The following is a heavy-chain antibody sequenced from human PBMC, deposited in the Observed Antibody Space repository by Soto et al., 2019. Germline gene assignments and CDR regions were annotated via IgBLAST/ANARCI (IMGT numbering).Heavy chain of an antibody. Sequence: KTSETLSLTCTVSGGAISSNYWTLIRHPPGKGLEWIVYVYNSGSTNYNPSLKSRVTISEDTSKSQFSLKVNSMTAADTAVYYCARYRREAVAGYTLDNWGQGILVTVSS. D-gene: IGHD6-13*01. V-gene: IGHV4-59*01. J-gene: IGHJ4*02. CDR3: ARYRREAVAGYTLDN. CDR1: GGAISSNY. CDR2: VYNSGST.